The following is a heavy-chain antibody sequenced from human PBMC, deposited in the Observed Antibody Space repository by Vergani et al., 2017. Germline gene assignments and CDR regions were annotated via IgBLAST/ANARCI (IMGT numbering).Heavy chain of an antibody. J-gene: IGHJ6*02. Sequence: QVQLQESGPGLVKPSETLSLTCTVSGGSISSHYWSWIRQPPGKGLEWIGYIYYSGSTNYNPSLKSRVTISVDTSKNQFSLKLSSVTAADTALYYCARFYIEVENYYDSPEPTYYYYGMDVWGQGTTVTVSS. CDR3: ARFYIEVENYYDSPEPTYYYYGMDV. CDR2: IYYSGST. CDR1: GGSISSHY. D-gene: IGHD3-22*01. V-gene: IGHV4-59*11.